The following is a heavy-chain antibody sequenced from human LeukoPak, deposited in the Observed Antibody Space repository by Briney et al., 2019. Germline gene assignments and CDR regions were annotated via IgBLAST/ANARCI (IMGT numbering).Heavy chain of an antibody. CDR3: AKDRELYYDILTGYYPYYFDY. CDR2: ISGSGGST. CDR1: GFTFSSYA. J-gene: IGHJ4*02. D-gene: IGHD3-9*01. V-gene: IGHV3-23*01. Sequence: PGGSLRLSCAASGFTFSSYAMRWVRQAPGKGLEWVSGISGSGGSTYYADSVKGRFTISRDNSKNTLYLQMNSLRAEDTAVYYCAKDRELYYDILTGYYPYYFDYWGQGTLVTVSS.